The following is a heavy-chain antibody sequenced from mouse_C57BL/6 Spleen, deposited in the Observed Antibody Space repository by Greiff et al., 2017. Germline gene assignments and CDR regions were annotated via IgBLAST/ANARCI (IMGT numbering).Heavy chain of an antibody. J-gene: IGHJ3*01. Sequence: EVQLQQSGPELVKPGASVKISCKASGYSFTDYNMNWVKQSNGKSLEWIGVINPNYGTTSYNQKFKGKATLTVDKSSSTAYMQLNSLTSEDSAVYYCAREDYYGSSPWFAYWGQGTLVTVSA. CDR3: AREDYYGSSPWFAY. D-gene: IGHD1-1*01. CDR1: GYSFTDYN. V-gene: IGHV1-39*01. CDR2: INPNYGTT.